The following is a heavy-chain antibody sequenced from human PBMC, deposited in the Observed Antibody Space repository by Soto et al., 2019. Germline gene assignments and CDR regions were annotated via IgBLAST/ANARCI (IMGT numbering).Heavy chain of an antibody. V-gene: IGHV1-69*13. D-gene: IGHD6-6*01. CDR3: ARTKSLAAATVYYYYGMDV. Sequence: PVKVSCKASGGTFSSYAISWVRQAPGQGLEWMGGIIPIFGTANYAQKFQGRVTITADESTSTAYMELSSLRSEDTAVYYCARTKSLAAATVYYYYGMDVWGQGTTVTVSS. CDR1: GGTFSSYA. CDR2: IIPIFGTA. J-gene: IGHJ6*02.